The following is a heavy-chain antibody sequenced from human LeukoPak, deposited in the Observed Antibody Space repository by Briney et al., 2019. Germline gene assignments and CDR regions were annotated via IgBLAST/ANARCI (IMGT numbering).Heavy chain of an antibody. D-gene: IGHD6-6*01. CDR3: ARHSEYSSSSAVGY. CDR2: IYPGDSDT. J-gene: IGHJ4*02. Sequence: GESLKISCKGSGYSFTNYWIGWVRQMPGKGMEWMGIIYPGDSDTRNSPSFQGQVTISADKSISTAYLQWSSLKASDTGMYYCARHSEYSSSSAVGYWGQGTLVTVSS. V-gene: IGHV5-51*01. CDR1: GYSFTNYW.